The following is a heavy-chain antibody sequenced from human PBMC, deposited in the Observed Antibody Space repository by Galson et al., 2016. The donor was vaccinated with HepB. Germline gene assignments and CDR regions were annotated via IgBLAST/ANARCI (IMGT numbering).Heavy chain of an antibody. CDR2: IYYSGIT. V-gene: IGHV4-39*01. Sequence: ETLSLTCTVSGDSISGPNYYWGWVRQPPGKGLEWIGSIYYSGITLYNASPKSRVTISEDTSKNHFSLTLDSVTATDTAIYYCARHFPPHYGDEGWGAFDIWGQGAMVTVSS. CDR3: ARHFPPHYGDEGWGAFDI. J-gene: IGHJ3*02. D-gene: IGHD4-17*01. CDR1: GDSISGPNYY.